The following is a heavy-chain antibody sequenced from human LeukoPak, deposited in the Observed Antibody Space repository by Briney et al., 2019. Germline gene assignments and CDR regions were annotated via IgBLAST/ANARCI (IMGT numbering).Heavy chain of an antibody. CDR1: GGSISSGGYY. Sequence: SETLSLTCTVSGGSISSGGYYWSWIRQHPGKGLEWIGYIYYSGSTYYNPSLKSRVTISVDTSKNQFSLKLSSVTAADTAVYYCARMVRGVIIMFDYWGQGTLVTVSS. J-gene: IGHJ4*02. D-gene: IGHD3-10*01. CDR2: IYYSGST. CDR3: ARMVRGVIIMFDY. V-gene: IGHV4-31*03.